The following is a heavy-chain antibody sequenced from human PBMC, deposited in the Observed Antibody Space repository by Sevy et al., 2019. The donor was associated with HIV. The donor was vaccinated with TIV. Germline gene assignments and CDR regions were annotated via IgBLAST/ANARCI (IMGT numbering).Heavy chain of an antibody. J-gene: IGHJ4*02. V-gene: IGHV1-18*01. CDR3: ARDLGGYGGNSIDY. CDR2: ISAYNGNT. D-gene: IGHD2-21*02. CDR1: GYTFTSYG. Sequence: ASVKVSCKASGYTFTSYGISWVRQAHGQGLEWMGWISAYNGNTNYAQKLQGRVTMTTDTSTSTAYMELRSLRSDDTAVYYCARDLGGYGGNSIDYWGQGTLVTVSS.